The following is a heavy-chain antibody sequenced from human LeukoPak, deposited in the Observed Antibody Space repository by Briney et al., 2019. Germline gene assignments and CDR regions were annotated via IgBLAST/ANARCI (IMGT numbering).Heavy chain of an antibody. V-gene: IGHV4-61*08. J-gene: IGHJ4*02. CDR1: GGSISSGGYY. D-gene: IGHD3-22*01. CDR2: IYYSGNT. Sequence: SETLSLTCTVSGGSISSGGYYWSWIRQPPGKGLEWIGYIYYSGNTKYNPSLKSRVIMSVDTSKNQFSLRLSSVTAADTAVYYCARHNYYDSSGYYPLGYWGQGTLVTVSS. CDR3: ARHNYYDSSGYYPLGY.